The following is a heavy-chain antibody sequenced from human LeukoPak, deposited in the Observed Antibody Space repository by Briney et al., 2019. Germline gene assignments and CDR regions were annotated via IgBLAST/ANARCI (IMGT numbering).Heavy chain of an antibody. Sequence: GRSLRLSCAASGFTFSSYGMHWVRQAPGKGLEWVAVIWYDGSNKYYADSVKGRFTISRDNSKNTLYLQMNSLTVEDTAVYYCAKSRSWFYFDYWGQGILVTVSS. CDR1: GFTFSSYG. CDR3: AKSRSWFYFDY. CDR2: IWYDGSNK. J-gene: IGHJ4*02. V-gene: IGHV3-33*06. D-gene: IGHD6-13*01.